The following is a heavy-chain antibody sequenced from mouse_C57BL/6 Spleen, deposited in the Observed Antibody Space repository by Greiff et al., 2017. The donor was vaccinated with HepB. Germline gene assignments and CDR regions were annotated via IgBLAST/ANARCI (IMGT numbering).Heavy chain of an antibody. V-gene: IGHV14-4*01. CDR2: IDPENGDT. Sequence: EVQLQQSGAELVRPGASVKLSCTASSFNIKDDYMHWVKQRPEQGLEWIGWIDPENGDTEYASKFQGKATITADTSSNTAYLQLSSLTSEDTAVYYCTTGGYGNYADYWGQGTTLTVSS. D-gene: IGHD2-10*02. J-gene: IGHJ2*01. CDR1: SFNIKDDY. CDR3: TTGGYGNYADY.